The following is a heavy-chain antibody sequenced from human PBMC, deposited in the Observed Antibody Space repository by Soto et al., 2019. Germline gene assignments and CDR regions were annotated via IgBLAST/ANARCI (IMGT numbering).Heavy chain of an antibody. CDR1: GFTFSSYE. Sequence: GGSLRLSCAASGFTFSSYEMNWVRQAPGKGLEWLSYISGSGTIILYADSVKGRFTISRDNAKNSLYLQMNSLRVEDTAVYYCAXDWDFWIDLYRSDAFDLWGQGTMVTVSS. CDR2: ISGSGTII. V-gene: IGHV3-48*03. CDR3: AXDWDFWIDLYRSDAFDL. J-gene: IGHJ3*01. D-gene: IGHD3-3*01.